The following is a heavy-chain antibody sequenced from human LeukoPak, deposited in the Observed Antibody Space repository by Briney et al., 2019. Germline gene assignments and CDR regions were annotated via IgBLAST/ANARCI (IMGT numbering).Heavy chain of an antibody. D-gene: IGHD3-10*01. CDR2: ISGSGGST. CDR3: AKDLRITMVRGVINYFDY. J-gene: IGHJ4*02. CDR1: GFTVSSKY. V-gene: IGHV3-23*01. Sequence: GGSLRLSCAASGFTVSSKYMSWVRQAPGKGLEWVSAISGSGGSTYYADSVKGRFTISRDNSKNTLYPQMNSLRAEDTAVYYCAKDLRITMVRGVINYFDYWGQGTLVTVSS.